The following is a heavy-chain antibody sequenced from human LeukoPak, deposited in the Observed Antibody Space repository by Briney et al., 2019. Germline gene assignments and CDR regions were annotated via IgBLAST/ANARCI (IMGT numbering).Heavy chain of an antibody. Sequence: GGSLSLSCAASGFTFSGYGMHWVRQAPGRGLEWVSFIRYYGSDKYYSDSVKGRFTISRDNSKTTPYLQMNSLRVQDTAVYYCAAINMARLPIRVYWGQGTLVTVSS. J-gene: IGHJ4*02. CDR1: GFTFSGYG. CDR3: AAINMARLPIRVY. D-gene: IGHD5-12*01. CDR2: IRYYGSDK. V-gene: IGHV3-30*02.